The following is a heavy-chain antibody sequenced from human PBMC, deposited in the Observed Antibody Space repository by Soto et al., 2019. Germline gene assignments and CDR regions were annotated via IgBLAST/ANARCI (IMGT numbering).Heavy chain of an antibody. J-gene: IGHJ4*02. CDR2: INAGNGNT. Sequence: QVQLVQSGAEEKKPGASVKVSCKASGYTFTSYAMHWVRQAPGQRLEWMGWINAGNGNTKYSQKFQGRVTITRDTSASTAYMELSSLRSEDTAVYYCVRDRYCTNGVCPNLDYWGQGTLVTVSS. V-gene: IGHV1-3*05. D-gene: IGHD2-8*01. CDR3: VRDRYCTNGVCPNLDY. CDR1: GYTFTSYA.